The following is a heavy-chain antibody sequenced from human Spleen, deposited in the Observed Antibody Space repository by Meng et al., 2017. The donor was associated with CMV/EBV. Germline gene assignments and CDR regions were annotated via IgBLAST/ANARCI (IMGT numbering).Heavy chain of an antibody. Sequence: SETLSLTCTVSGDSISSFHWSWIRQSLGKELEWIGYVYYSGTTNYNPSLKSRVTMSLDTSKNHFSLKLRSVTTADTAVYFCARGVPYSGAHWFDPWGQGTLVTVSS. CDR1: GDSISSFH. CDR2: VYYSGTT. D-gene: IGHD6-25*01. CDR3: ARGVPYSGAHWFDP. V-gene: IGHV4-59*01. J-gene: IGHJ5*02.